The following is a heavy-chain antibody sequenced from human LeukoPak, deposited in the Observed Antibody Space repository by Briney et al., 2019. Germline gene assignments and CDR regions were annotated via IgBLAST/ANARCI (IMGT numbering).Heavy chain of an antibody. CDR2: IYYSGST. V-gene: IGHV4-31*03. D-gene: IGHD3-22*01. CDR3: ARAGSSGYWFDY. CDR1: GGSINSGAYY. Sequence: SQTLSLTCTVSGGSINSGAYYWTWIRQHPGKGLEWIGYIYYSGSTYYNPSLKSRVTISVDTSKNQFSLRLSSVTAADTAVYYCARAGSSGYWFDYWGQGTLVTVSS. J-gene: IGHJ4*02.